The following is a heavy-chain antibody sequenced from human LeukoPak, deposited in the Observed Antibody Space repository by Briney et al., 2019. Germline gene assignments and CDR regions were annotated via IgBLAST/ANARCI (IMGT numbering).Heavy chain of an antibody. D-gene: IGHD3-22*01. Sequence: SGGSLRLSCAASGFTFSSYAMSWVRQAPGKGLEWVSSISGSGASTYHADSVKGRFTISRDNSKNTLHLQMNSLRAEDTAVYYCAKSPAYYYDSSSYTRLDYWGQGTLVTVSS. CDR3: AKSPAYYYDSSSYTRLDY. V-gene: IGHV3-23*01. J-gene: IGHJ4*02. CDR1: GFTFSSYA. CDR2: ISGSGAST.